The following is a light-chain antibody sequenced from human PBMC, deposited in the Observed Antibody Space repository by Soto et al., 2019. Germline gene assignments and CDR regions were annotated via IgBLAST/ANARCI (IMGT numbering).Light chain of an antibody. CDR1: SSDVGAYDY. CDR3: SSFAGSNNFPYV. J-gene: IGLJ1*01. V-gene: IGLV2-8*01. CDR2: EIN. Sequence: QSALTQPPSASGSPGQSVTMSGTGTSSDVGAYDYVSWYQQHPGKAPKLMIYEINKRPSGVPDRFSGSKSGNTASLTVSGLQAEDEADYYCSSFAGSNNFPYVFGTGTKVTVL.